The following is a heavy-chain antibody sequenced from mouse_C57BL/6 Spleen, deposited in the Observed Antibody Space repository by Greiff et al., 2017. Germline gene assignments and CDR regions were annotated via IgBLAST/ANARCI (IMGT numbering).Heavy chain of an antibody. CDR1: GYAFSSSW. Sequence: VKLQQSGPELVKPGASVKISCKASGYAFSSSWMNWVKQRPGKGLEWIGRIYPGDGDTNYNGKFKGKATLTADKSSSTAYMQLSSLTSEDSAVYFCARGYEGYYYAMDYWGQGTSVTVSS. CDR2: IYPGDGDT. CDR3: ARGYEGYYYAMDY. V-gene: IGHV1-82*01. J-gene: IGHJ4*01. D-gene: IGHD2-14*01.